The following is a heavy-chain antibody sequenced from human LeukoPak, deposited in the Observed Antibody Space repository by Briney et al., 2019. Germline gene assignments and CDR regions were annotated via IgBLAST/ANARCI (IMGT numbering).Heavy chain of an antibody. CDR3: ATLGGIQLWEVNDY. J-gene: IGHJ4*02. CDR2: FDPEDGET. Sequence: ASVKVSCKVSGYTLTELSMHWERQAPGKGLEWMGGFDPEDGETIYAQKFQGRVTMTEDTSTDTAYMELSSLRSEDTAVYYCATLGGIQLWEVNDYWGQGTLVTVSS. V-gene: IGHV1-24*01. CDR1: GYTLTELS. D-gene: IGHD5-18*01.